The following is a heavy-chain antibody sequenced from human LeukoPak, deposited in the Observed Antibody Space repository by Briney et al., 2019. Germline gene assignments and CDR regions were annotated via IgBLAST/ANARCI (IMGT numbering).Heavy chain of an antibody. CDR3: ARAAKYSSSWYGPYYYYYMDV. V-gene: IGHV4-59*11. J-gene: IGHJ6*03. CDR2: IYYSGST. CDR1: GGSISSHY. Sequence: SETLSLTCTVSGGSISSHYWSWIRQPPGKGLEWIGYIYYSGSTNYNPSLKSRVTISVDTSKNQFSLKLSSVTAADTAVYYGARAAKYSSSWYGPYYYYYMDVWGKGTTVTVSS. D-gene: IGHD6-13*01.